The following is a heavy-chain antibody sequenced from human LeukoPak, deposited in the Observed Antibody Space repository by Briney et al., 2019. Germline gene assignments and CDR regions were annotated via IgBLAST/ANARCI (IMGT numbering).Heavy chain of an antibody. V-gene: IGHV3-66*01. CDR1: GFTVSSNY. J-gene: IGHJ4*02. CDR3: ARDSGWSHYFDY. D-gene: IGHD6-19*01. CDR2: IYSGGNT. Sequence: GGSLRLSCAASGFTVSSNYMSWVRQAPGKGLGWVSVIYSGGNTYYADSVKGRFTISRDNSKNTLYLQMNSLRAEDTAVYYCARDSGWSHYFDYWGQGTLVTVSS.